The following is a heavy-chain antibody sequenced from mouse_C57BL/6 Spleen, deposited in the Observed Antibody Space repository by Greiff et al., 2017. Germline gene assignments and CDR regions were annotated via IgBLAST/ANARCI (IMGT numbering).Heavy chain of an antibody. D-gene: IGHD4-1*01. CDR1: GYTFTSYW. V-gene: IGHV1-50*01. J-gene: IGHJ3*01. Sequence: QVQLQQPGAELVKPGASVKLSCKASGYTFTSYWMQWVKQRPGQGLEWIGEIDPSDSYTNYNQKFKGKATLTVDTSSSTAYMQLSSLTSKDSAVYYCAGQTGTPFAYWGQGTLVTVSA. CDR2: IDPSDSYT. CDR3: AGQTGTPFAY.